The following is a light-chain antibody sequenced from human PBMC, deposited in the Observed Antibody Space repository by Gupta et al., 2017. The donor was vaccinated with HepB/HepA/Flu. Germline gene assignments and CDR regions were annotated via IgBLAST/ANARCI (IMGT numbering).Light chain of an antibody. Sequence: DVQMTQSPATLSASVGDRVTITCRASQSIRSWLAWFQQKPGQAPKLLISKASLLQSGVPSRFSGGGSGTEFTLTISSLQPDDSATYYCQQDNTYPWTFGQGTKVEIK. V-gene: IGKV1-5*03. CDR2: KAS. CDR1: QSIRSW. CDR3: QQDNTYPWT. J-gene: IGKJ1*01.